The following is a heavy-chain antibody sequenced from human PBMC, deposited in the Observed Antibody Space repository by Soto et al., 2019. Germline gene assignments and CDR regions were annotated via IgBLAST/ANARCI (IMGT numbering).Heavy chain of an antibody. Sequence: GGSLRLSCAGSGFTFSSYWMSWVRQAPGKGLEWVANIRQDGSEKYYVDSVKGRFTISRDNAKNSLYLQMNSLRAEDTAVYYCARIRGINISEYDYWGQGTRVTVSS. CDR2: IRQDGSEK. CDR3: ARIRGINISEYDY. J-gene: IGHJ4*02. D-gene: IGHD3-10*01. CDR1: GFTFSSYW. V-gene: IGHV3-7*01.